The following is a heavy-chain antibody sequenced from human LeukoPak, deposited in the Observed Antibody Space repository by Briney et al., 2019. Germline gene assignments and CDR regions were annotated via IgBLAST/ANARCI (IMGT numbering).Heavy chain of an antibody. CDR3: AARKVRGVWFYLDY. CDR2: IYGDNT. V-gene: IGHV3-23*01. J-gene: IGHJ4*02. CDR1: GFTVSAYA. D-gene: IGHD3-10*01. Sequence: PGVSLRLSCAASGFTVSAYAMAWVRQAPGKGLEWVSTIYGDNTYYADSVKGRFAISTDNSKNTLYLQMNSLRVEDTAVYFCAARKVRGVWFYLDYWGQGTLVTVSS.